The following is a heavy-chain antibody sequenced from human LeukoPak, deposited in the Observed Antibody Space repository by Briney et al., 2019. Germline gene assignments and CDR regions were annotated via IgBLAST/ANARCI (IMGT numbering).Heavy chain of an antibody. J-gene: IGHJ4*02. V-gene: IGHV3-9*01. Sequence: GGSLRLSCAASGFTFDDYAMYWVRQAPGKGLEWVSGISWNSGSIGYADSVKGRFTISRDNAKNSLYLQMNSLRAEDTALYYCAKDKGVAAAGTLDYWGQGTLVTVSS. CDR1: GFTFDDYA. D-gene: IGHD6-13*01. CDR2: ISWNSGSI. CDR3: AKDKGVAAAGTLDY.